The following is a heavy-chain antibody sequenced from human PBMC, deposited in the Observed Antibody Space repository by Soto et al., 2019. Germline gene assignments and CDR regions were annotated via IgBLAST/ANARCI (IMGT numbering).Heavy chain of an antibody. CDR2: ISYDGTTK. Sequence: QEQVVESGGGVVQPGRSLRLSCAASGFTFSTHAMHWVRQAPGRGLEWVAIISYDGTTKDYADSVKGRFTISRDNSKNDVYLQMNSLRSEYTALYYCARDWRTAGTTGWFDPWGQGTLVTVSS. J-gene: IGHJ5*02. D-gene: IGHD6-13*01. V-gene: IGHV3-30-3*01. CDR3: ARDWRTAGTTGWFDP. CDR1: GFTFSTHA.